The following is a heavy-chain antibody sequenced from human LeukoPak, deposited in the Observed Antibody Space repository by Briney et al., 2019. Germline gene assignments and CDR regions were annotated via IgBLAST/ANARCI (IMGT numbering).Heavy chain of an antibody. CDR1: GYSFTSYW. CDR2: IYPGDSDT. J-gene: IGHJ5*02. Sequence: ESLKISCKGSGYSFTSYWIGWVRQMPGKGLEWMGIIYPGDSDTRSSPSFGGLITNAADKSISTAYLQWSSLKASDTAMYYCARRYYGSGSYYNWFDPWGQGTLVPVSS. D-gene: IGHD3-10*01. V-gene: IGHV5-51*01. CDR3: ARRYYGSGSYYNWFDP.